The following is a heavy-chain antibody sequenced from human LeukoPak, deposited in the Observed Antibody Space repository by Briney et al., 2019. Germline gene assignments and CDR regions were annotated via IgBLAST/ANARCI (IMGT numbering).Heavy chain of an antibody. CDR3: ATGPRGGYCSSTSCYGPFLPFAY. CDR2: IRYDGSNK. V-gene: IGHV3-30*02. CDR1: GFTFSSYG. Sequence: GGSLRLSCAASGFTFSSYGMHWVRQAPGKGLEGGAFIRYDGSNKYYADSVKGRFTISRDNSKNTLYLQMNSLRAEDTAVYYCATGPRGGYCSSTSCYGPFLPFAYWGQGTLVTVSS. D-gene: IGHD2-2*01. J-gene: IGHJ4*02.